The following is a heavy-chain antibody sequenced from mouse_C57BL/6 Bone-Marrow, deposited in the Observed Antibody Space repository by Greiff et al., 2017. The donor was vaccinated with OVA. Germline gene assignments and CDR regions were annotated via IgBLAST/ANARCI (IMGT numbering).Heavy chain of an antibody. V-gene: IGHV5-4*03. CDR2: ISDGGSYT. CDR3: ARAPLLRWYFDV. J-gene: IGHJ1*03. D-gene: IGHD1-2*01. Sequence: KLMESGGGLVKPGGSLKLSCAASGFTFSSYAMSWVRQTPEKRLEWVATISDGGSYTYYPDNVKGRFTISRDNAKNNLYLQMSHLKSEDTAMYYCARAPLLRWYFDVWGTGTTVTVSS. CDR1: GFTFSSYA.